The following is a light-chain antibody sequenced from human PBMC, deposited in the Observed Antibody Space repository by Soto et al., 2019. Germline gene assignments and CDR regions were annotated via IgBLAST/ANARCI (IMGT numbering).Light chain of an antibody. V-gene: IGKV3-20*01. Sequence: GRQSVSSSYLAWYQQKPGQAPRLXXYGASSRATGITDRFRGRWAVSDFTLTLSRLESEDVAVYYCQQDGSTPQITCDHRTRLE. CDR3: QQDGSTPQIT. CDR2: GAS. J-gene: IGKJ5*01. CDR1: QSVSSSY.